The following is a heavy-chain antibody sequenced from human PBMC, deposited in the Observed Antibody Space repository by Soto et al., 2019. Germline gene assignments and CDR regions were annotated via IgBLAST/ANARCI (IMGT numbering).Heavy chain of an antibody. CDR2: MSPNSANT. D-gene: IGHD6-6*01. J-gene: IGHJ5*02. V-gene: IGHV1-8*01. Sequence: ASVKVSCKASGYTFTSYDINWVRQATGQGLEWMGWMSPNSANTGYAQKFQGRVTMTRNTSISTAYMELSSLRSEDTAVYYCAREGYSSSSGSRGNWFGPWGQGTMVTVSS. CDR1: GYTFTSYD. CDR3: AREGYSSSSGSRGNWFGP.